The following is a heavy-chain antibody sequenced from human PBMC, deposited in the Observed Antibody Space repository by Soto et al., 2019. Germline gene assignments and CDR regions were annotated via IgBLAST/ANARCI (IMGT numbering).Heavy chain of an antibody. J-gene: IGHJ6*02. D-gene: IGHD3-16*01. CDR2: ISYDGSNK. CDR1: GFTFSSYG. Sequence: QVQLVESGGGVVQPGRSLRLSCAASGFTFSSYGMHWVRQAPGKGLEWVAVISYDGSNKYYADSVKGRFTISRDNSKNTLYLQMNSLRAEDTAVYYWATTEGGGYYYGMDVWGQGTTVTVSS. V-gene: IGHV3-30*03. CDR3: ATTEGGGYYYGMDV.